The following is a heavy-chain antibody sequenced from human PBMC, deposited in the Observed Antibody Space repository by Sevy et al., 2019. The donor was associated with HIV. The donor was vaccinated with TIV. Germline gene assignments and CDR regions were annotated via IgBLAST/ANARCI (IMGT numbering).Heavy chain of an antibody. J-gene: IGHJ4*02. CDR1: GFPFSTYE. V-gene: IGHV3-48*03. CDR3: ARDLPPSATTVAHFDY. Sequence: GGSLRLSCTASGFPFSTYEMSWVRQAPGKGLEWISYISNSGTTKYYSDSVKGRFIISRDNAKKSLYLQMNSLRAEDTALYYCARDLPPSATTVAHFDYWGRGTLVTVSS. D-gene: IGHD4-17*01. CDR2: ISNSGTTK.